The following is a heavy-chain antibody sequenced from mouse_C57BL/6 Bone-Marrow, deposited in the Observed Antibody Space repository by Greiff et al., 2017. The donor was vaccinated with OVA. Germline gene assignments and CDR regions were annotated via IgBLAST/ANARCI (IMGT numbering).Heavy chain of an antibody. CDR3: DGSSSYYYAMDY. D-gene: IGHD1-1*01. CDR1: GFTFSNYW. CDR2: IRLKSDNYAT. Sequence: EVKLQEPGGGLVQPGGSMKLSCVASGFTFSNYWMNWVRQSPEQGLEWVAQIRLKSDNYATHYAVSVKGRFTISRDDSKSSVYLQMNNLRAEDTGIYYCDGSSSYYYAMDYWGQGTSVTVSS. V-gene: IGHV6-3*01. J-gene: IGHJ4*01.